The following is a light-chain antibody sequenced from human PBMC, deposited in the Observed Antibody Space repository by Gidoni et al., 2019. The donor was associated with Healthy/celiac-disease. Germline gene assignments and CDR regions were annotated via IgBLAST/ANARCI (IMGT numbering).Light chain of an antibody. CDR2: EVS. J-gene: IGLJ2*01. V-gene: IGLV2-14*01. CDR3: SSYTTSNTHVV. CDR1: SSDVGDYNY. Sequence: QSALTQPASASGSPGQSITISCTGTSSDVGDYNYVSWYQQHPGKAPKLMIYEVSNRPSGVSNRFSGSKSGNTASLTISGLQAEDESDYYCSSYTTSNTHVVFGGGTKLTVL.